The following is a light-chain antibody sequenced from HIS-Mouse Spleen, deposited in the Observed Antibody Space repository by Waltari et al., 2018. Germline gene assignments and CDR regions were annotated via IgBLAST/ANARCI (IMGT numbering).Light chain of an antibody. CDR1: SSDVGGYNY. CDR2: DVS. V-gene: IGLV2-14*03. Sequence: GQSITISCTGTSSDVGGYNYVSWYQQHPGKAPKLLIYDVSNRPSGVSNRFSGSNSGNTASLTISGLQAEDEADYYCSSYTSSSFNVVFGGGTKLTVL. J-gene: IGLJ2*01. CDR3: SSYTSSSFNVV.